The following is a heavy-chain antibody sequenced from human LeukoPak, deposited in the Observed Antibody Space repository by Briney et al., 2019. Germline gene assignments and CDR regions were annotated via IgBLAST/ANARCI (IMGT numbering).Heavy chain of an antibody. D-gene: IGHD3-22*01. J-gene: IGHJ4*02. Sequence: SETLSLTCAVYGGSFSGYYWSWIRQPPGKGLEWIGYIYHSGSTYYNPSLKSRVTISVDRSKNQFSLKLSSVTAADTAVYYCARAQWLALFDYWGQGTLVTVSS. V-gene: IGHV4-30-2*01. CDR1: GGSFSGYY. CDR3: ARAQWLALFDY. CDR2: IYHSGST.